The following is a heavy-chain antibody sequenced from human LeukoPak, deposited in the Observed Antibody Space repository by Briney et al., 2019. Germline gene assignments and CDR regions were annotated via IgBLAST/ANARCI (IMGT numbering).Heavy chain of an antibody. D-gene: IGHD3-16*02. CDR1: GGSISSSSYY. Sequence: SETLSLTCTVSGGSISSSSYYWGWIRQPPGKGLEWIGSIYYSGSTYYNPSLKSRVTISVDTSKNQFSLKLSSVTAADTAVYYCARSIMITSGGVIVLYYFDYWGQGTLVTVSS. CDR2: IYYSGST. V-gene: IGHV4-39*07. J-gene: IGHJ4*02. CDR3: ARSIMITSGGVIVLYYFDY.